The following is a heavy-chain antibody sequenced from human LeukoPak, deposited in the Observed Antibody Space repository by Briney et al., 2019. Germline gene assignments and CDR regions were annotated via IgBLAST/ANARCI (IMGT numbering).Heavy chain of an antibody. J-gene: IGHJ6*02. CDR3: AKRFSTSSRYYGMDV. Sequence: GGSLRLSCAASGFTFSSYAMSWVRQAPGKGLEWVSAISGSGGSTYYADSMKGRFTISRDNSKNTLYLQMNSLRAEDTAVYYCAKRFSTSSRYYGMDVWGQGTTVTVSS. D-gene: IGHD2-2*01. CDR1: GFTFSSYA. CDR2: ISGSGGST. V-gene: IGHV3-23*01.